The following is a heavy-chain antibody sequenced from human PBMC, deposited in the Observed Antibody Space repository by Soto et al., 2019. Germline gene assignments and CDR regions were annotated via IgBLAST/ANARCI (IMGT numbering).Heavy chain of an antibody. J-gene: IGHJ5*02. CDR2: IIPIFGTA. V-gene: IGHV1-69*13. D-gene: IGHD6-6*01. Sequence: GASVKVSCKASGGTFSSYAISWVRQAPGQGLEWMGGIIPIFGTANYAQKFQGRVTITADESTSTAYMELSSLRSEDTAVYYCARDLSRGSIAASPHRVWFDPWGQGTLVTVSS. CDR3: ARDLSRGSIAASPHRVWFDP. CDR1: GGTFSSYA.